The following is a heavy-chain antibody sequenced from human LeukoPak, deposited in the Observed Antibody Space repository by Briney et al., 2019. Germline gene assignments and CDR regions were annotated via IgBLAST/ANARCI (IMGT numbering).Heavy chain of an antibody. Sequence: GGSLRLSCAASGVTFSSYSMNWVRQAPGKGLEWVSSISSSSSYIYYADSVKGRFTISRDNAKNSLYLQMNSLRAEDTAVYYCARRIACAGSNWFDPWGQGTLVTVSS. V-gene: IGHV3-21*01. CDR2: ISSSSSYI. CDR1: GVTFSSYS. J-gene: IGHJ5*02. D-gene: IGHD2-21*01. CDR3: ARRIACAGSNWFDP.